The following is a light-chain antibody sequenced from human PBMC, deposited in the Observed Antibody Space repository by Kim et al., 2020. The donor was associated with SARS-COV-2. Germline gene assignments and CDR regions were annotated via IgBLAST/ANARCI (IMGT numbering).Light chain of an antibody. CDR1: RSNIGNNP. J-gene: IGLJ3*02. CDR2: DND. V-gene: IGLV1-51*01. Sequence: QSVLTQPPSVSAAPGQKVTISCSGSRSNIGNNPVSWYQQFPGTAPKLITYDNDKRPSGIPDRFSSSKSGTSATLGITGLRTVDETDYYCATWDSSLSVGVFGGGTQLTVL. CDR3: ATWDSSLSVGV.